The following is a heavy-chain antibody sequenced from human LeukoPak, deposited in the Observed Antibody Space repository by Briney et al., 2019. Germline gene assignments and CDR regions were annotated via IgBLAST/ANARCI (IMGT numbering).Heavy chain of an antibody. D-gene: IGHD6-19*01. CDR3: ARDGSIAVAAHYFDY. CDR1: GFTFSSYA. CDR2: ISYDGSNK. V-gene: IGHV3-30-3*01. Sequence: QPGGSLRLSCAASGFTFSSYAMHWVRQAPGKGLEWVAVISYDGSNKYYADSVKGRFTISRDNSKNTLYLQMNSLRAEDTAVYYCARDGSIAVAAHYFDYWGQGTLVTVSS. J-gene: IGHJ4*02.